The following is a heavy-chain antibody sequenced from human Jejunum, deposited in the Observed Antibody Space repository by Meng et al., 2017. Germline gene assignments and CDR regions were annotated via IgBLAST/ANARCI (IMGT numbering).Heavy chain of an antibody. Sequence: QVQLQASGPGMVKPSGTLLLTCAVSCASVTNDNWWSWVRQPPGKGLEWIGEIFHTGIINYNPSLKSRVTISLAKSKNQLYLNLNSVTAADTAVYYCAKNGAYNSDYWGQGTLVTVSS. J-gene: IGHJ4*02. V-gene: IGHV4-4*02. CDR2: IFHTGII. D-gene: IGHD2-8*01. CDR1: CASVTNDNW. CDR3: AKNGAYNSDY.